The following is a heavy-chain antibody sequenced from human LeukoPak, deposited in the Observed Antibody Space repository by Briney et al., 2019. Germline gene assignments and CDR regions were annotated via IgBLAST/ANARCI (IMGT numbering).Heavy chain of an antibody. J-gene: IGHJ6*02. Sequence: GGSLRLSCAASGFTFSSYGMHWVRQAPGKGLEWVAVISYDGSNKYYADSVKGRFTISRDNSKNTLYLQMNSLRAEDTAVYYCARDLYCSGGSCPGDYYYYGMDVWGQGTTVTVSS. D-gene: IGHD2-15*01. CDR3: ARDLYCSGGSCPGDYYYYGMDV. CDR2: ISYDGSNK. V-gene: IGHV3-30*03. CDR1: GFTFSSYG.